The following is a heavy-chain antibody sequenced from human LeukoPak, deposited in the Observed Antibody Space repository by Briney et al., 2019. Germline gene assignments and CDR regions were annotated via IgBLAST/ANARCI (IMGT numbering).Heavy chain of an antibody. CDR3: ARDIAAPGSY. CDR2: INQDGSEK. D-gene: IGHD6-13*01. Sequence: PGGSLRLSCEASEFTFSTYWMTWVRQAPGKGLEWVANINQDGSEKYYVDSVKGRFTISRDNAKNSLYLQMNSLRVEDPAVYYCARDIAAPGSYWGQGALVTVSS. V-gene: IGHV3-7*01. J-gene: IGHJ4*02. CDR1: EFTFSTYW.